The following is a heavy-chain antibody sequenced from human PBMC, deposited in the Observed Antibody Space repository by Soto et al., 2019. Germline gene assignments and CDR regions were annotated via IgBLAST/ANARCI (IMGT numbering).Heavy chain of an antibody. Sequence: ASVKVSCKASGYTFTSYGISWVRQAPGQGLEWMGWISAYNGNTNYAQKLQGRVTMTTDASTSTAYMELRSLRSDDTAVYYCARDCWLQLLDYYYGMDVWGQGTTVTVSS. CDR3: ARDCWLQLLDYYYGMDV. V-gene: IGHV1-18*01. J-gene: IGHJ6*02. D-gene: IGHD5-12*01. CDR1: GYTFTSYG. CDR2: ISAYNGNT.